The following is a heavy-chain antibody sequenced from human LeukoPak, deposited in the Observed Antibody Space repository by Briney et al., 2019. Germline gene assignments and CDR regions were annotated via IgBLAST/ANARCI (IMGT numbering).Heavy chain of an antibody. CDR1: GGSFSGYY. V-gene: IGHV4-34*01. D-gene: IGHD3-16*01. CDR2: IHHSRST. J-gene: IGHJ4*02. Sequence: SETLSLTCAVYGGSFSGYYWSWIRQPPGKGLEWIGEIHHSRSTNYNPSLKSRVTISVDTSKNQFSLKPSSVTAADTAVYYCARDVDGLIDYWGQGTLVTVSS. CDR3: ARDVDGLIDY.